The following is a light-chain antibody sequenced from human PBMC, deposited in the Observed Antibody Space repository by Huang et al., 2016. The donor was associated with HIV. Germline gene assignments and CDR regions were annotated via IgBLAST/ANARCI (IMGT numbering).Light chain of an antibody. V-gene: IGKV3D-20*01. CDR2: EAS. Sequence: EIVLTQSPATLSLSPGERATLSCGASQSVISSYLAWNQQKPGLAPRLLIYEASSRATGIPDRFSGSGSGTDFTLTISRLEPEDFAVYYCQQYGSSPITFGQGTRLEIK. J-gene: IGKJ5*01. CDR1: QSVISSY. CDR3: QQYGSSPIT.